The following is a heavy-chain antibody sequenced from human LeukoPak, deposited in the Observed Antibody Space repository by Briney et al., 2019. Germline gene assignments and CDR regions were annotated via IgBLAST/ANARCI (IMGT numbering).Heavy chain of an antibody. CDR2: ISGGGGST. D-gene: IGHD3-9*01. CDR3: AKEPFLRYFDWLFPSSYFDY. CDR1: GFTFSSYA. J-gene: IGHJ4*02. Sequence: GRSLRLSCAASGFTFSSYAMSWVRHAPGKGLEWVSAISGGGGSTYYADSVKGRFTISRDNSKNTLYLQMNSLRAEDTAVYYCAKEPFLRYFDWLFPSSYFDYWGQGTLVTVSS. V-gene: IGHV3-23*01.